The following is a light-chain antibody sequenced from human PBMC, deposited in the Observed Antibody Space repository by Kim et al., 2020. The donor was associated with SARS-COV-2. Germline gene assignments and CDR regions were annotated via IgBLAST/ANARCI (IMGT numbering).Light chain of an antibody. V-gene: IGKV1-9*01. CDR1: QRISNY. J-gene: IGKJ5*01. CDR2: AAS. Sequence: ASVGARGTSTARAGQRISNYLAGYQQKPGKAPELLLYAASSLQSGGPSRFSGSGSGADYTHTISSLQPEDFATYFCQQLNSYPLTFGHGTRLEIK. CDR3: QQLNSYPLT.